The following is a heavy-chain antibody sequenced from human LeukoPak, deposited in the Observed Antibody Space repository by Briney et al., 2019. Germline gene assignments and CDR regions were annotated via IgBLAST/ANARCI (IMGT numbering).Heavy chain of an antibody. D-gene: IGHD2-15*01. CDR1: GYTFTSYG. Sequence: ASVKTSCKASGYTFTSYGISWVRQAPGQGLEWMGWISAYNGNTNYAQKLQGRVTMTTDTSTSTAYMELRSLRSDDTAVYYCARDGRAVAATGRTARNFDYWGEGTLVPASS. CDR2: ISAYNGNT. CDR3: ARDGRAVAATGRTARNFDY. V-gene: IGHV1-18*01. J-gene: IGHJ4*02.